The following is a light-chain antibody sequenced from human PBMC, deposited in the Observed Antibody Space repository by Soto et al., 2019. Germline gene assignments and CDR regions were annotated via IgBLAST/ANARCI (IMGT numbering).Light chain of an antibody. CDR3: QHYYSHPPT. Sequence: IQMTQSPSTLSTSVGDRVSITCRASQTIFSWLAWYQQKPGKAPKLVIYKASSLESGVPSRYSGSGSGTEFTLTINYLQSEDFAIYYCQHYYSHPPTFGQGTNVDIK. J-gene: IGKJ1*01. V-gene: IGKV1-5*03. CDR2: KAS. CDR1: QTIFSW.